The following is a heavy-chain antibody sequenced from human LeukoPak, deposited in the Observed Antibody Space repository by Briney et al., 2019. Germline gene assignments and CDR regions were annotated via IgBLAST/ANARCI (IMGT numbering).Heavy chain of an antibody. Sequence: PGGSLRLSCAASGFTFSNYNVNWVRQAPGKGLEWVTYISSSSTTIHYADSVRGRFTISRDNARNSLYLQMNSLRAEDTAVYYCASEITIFGVVQRFHYWGQGTLVTVSS. CDR1: GFTFSNYN. D-gene: IGHD3-3*01. CDR2: ISSSSTTI. CDR3: ASEITIFGVVQRFHY. V-gene: IGHV3-48*01. J-gene: IGHJ4*02.